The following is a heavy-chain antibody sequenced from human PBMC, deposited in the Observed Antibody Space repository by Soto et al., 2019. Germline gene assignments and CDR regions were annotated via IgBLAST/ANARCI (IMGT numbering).Heavy chain of an antibody. D-gene: IGHD3-16*01. CDR2: INPNSGGT. CDR3: ARGEMITFGGVIYSYFDY. J-gene: IGHJ4*02. Sequence: GASVKVSCKASGYTFTSYAMHWVRQAPGQGLEWMGWINPNSGGTNYAQKFQGWVTMTRDTSISTAYMELSRLRSDDTAVYYCARGEMITFGGVIYSYFDYWGQGTLVTVSS. CDR1: GYTFTSYA. V-gene: IGHV1-2*04.